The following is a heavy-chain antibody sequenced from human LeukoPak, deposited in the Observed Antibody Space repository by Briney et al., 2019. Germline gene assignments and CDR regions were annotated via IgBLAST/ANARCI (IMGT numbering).Heavy chain of an antibody. CDR3: ARGPNYYDSSGFHYRD. CDR2: INPNSGGT. D-gene: IGHD3-22*01. J-gene: IGHJ4*02. CDR1: GYTFTAYY. V-gene: IGHV1-2*02. Sequence: ASVKVSCKASGYTFTAYYMHWVRQAPGQGLEWMGWINPNSGGTKIAQKFQGRVTMTRDTSISTAYMELSSLRSDDTAVYYCARGPNYYDSSGFHYRDWGQGTLVTVSS.